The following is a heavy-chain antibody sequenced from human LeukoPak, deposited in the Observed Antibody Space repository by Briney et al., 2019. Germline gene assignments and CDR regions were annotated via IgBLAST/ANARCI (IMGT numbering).Heavy chain of an antibody. CDR3: ARDIYDSSAYSGDALDI. D-gene: IGHD3-22*01. V-gene: IGHV3-74*01. CDR1: GFTFSSYW. J-gene: IGHJ3*02. CDR2: INSDGSST. Sequence: AGGSLRLSCAVSGFTFSSYWMHWVRQAPGKGLVWVSRINSDGSSTSYADSVKGRFTISRDNAKNTLYLRMNSLRAEDTAVYYCARDIYDSSAYSGDALDIWGQGTKVTVSS.